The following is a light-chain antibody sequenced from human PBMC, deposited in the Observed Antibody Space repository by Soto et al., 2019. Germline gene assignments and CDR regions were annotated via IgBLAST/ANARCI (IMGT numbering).Light chain of an antibody. CDR1: SGHSTYI. V-gene: IGLV4-60*02. CDR3: ETWYSNTHKV. J-gene: IGLJ3*02. CDR2: LDRSGSY. Sequence: QSVLTQSSSASASLGSSVKLTCILSSGHSTYIIAWHQQQPGKATRFLMTLDRSGSYNRGSGVPDRFSGSSSGADRYLTISNLQFEDDCYYYCETWYSNTHKVFGGGTKLTVL.